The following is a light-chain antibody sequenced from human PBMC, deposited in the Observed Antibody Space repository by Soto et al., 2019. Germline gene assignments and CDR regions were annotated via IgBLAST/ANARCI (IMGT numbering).Light chain of an antibody. CDR1: SSNIGSDY. CDR3: AAWDDSLSAWV. Sequence: QSVLTQPPSASGTPGQGVTTSFSRSSSNIGSDYVYWFQQLPGTAPKLLIYTDNQRPSGVPDRFSGSKSGTSASLAISGLRSEDEADYCCAAWDDSLSAWVFGGGTKLTVL. CDR2: TDN. V-gene: IGLV1-47*02. J-gene: IGLJ3*02.